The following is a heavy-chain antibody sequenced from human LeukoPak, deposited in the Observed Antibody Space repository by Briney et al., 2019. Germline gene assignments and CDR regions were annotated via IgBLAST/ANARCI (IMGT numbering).Heavy chain of an antibody. CDR3: ATPGDGYNRGDYYYGMDV. CDR1: GYTLTELS. V-gene: IGHV1-24*01. CDR2: FDPEDGET. J-gene: IGHJ6*02. D-gene: IGHD5-24*01. Sequence: ASVKVSCKVSGYTLTELSMHWVRQAPGRGLEWMGGFDPEDGETIYAQKFQGRVTMTEDTSTDTAYMELSSLRSEDTAVYYCATPGDGYNRGDYYYGMDVWGQGTTVTVSS.